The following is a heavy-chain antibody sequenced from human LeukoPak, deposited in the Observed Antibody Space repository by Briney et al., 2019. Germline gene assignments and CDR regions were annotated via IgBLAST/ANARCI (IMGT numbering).Heavy chain of an antibody. CDR2: INPISGGT. CDR3: AVGRGGYDWARVDY. CDR1: GYTCTGYY. Sequence: VAAVKVSCKASGYTCTGYYMHWVRQAPGQGLEGMGWINPISGGTNYAQKFQGRVTMTRDTSISTAYMELSRLRSDATAVYYCAVGRGGYDWARVDYWGQGTLVTVSS. D-gene: IGHD3-16*01. J-gene: IGHJ4*02. V-gene: IGHV1-2*02.